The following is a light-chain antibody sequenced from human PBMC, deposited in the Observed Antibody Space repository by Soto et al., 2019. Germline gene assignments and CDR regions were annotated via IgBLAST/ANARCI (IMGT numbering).Light chain of an antibody. V-gene: IGLV2-8*01. CDR1: SSDVGGYNY. CDR3: GSYADINHVM. J-gene: IGLJ3*02. Sequence: QSALTQPPSASGSPGQSGTISCTGTSSDVGGYNYVSWYQHHPGKAPKLIIYEVTKRHSGVPDGFSGSKSGNTASLTVSGLQAEDESDYYCGSYADINHVMFGGGTKLAVL. CDR2: EVT.